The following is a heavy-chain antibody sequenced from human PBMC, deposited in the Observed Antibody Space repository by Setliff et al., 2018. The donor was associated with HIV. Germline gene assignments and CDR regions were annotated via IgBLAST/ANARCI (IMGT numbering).Heavy chain of an antibody. Sequence: ASVKVSCKASGYTFTSYYMHWVRQAPGQGPEWMGIINPSGDSTSYAQKFQGRVTMTRDTSTSTVYMELSSLRSEDTAVYYCASARIAAAGFDPWGQGTLVTVSS. CDR3: ASARIAAAGFDP. V-gene: IGHV1-46*01. J-gene: IGHJ5*02. CDR2: INPSGDST. D-gene: IGHD6-13*01. CDR1: GYTFTSYY.